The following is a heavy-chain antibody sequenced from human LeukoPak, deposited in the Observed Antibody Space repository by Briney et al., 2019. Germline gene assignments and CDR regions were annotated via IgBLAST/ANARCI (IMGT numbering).Heavy chain of an antibody. CDR3: ARDKKSGESSEIDY. D-gene: IGHD3-10*01. V-gene: IGHV3-74*03. Sequence: GGSLRLSCAASGFTFSNYWVHWVRQAPGKGLVWASRINRDGSTTKYADSVKGRFTVSRDNAKNTLNLQMNSLRAEDTAVYYCARDKKSGESSEIDYWGQGTLVTVSS. CDR1: GFTFSNYW. CDR2: INRDGSTT. J-gene: IGHJ4*02.